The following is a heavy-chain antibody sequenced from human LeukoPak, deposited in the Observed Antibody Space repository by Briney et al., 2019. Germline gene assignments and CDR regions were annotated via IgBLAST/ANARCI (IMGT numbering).Heavy chain of an antibody. D-gene: IGHD3-22*01. CDR2: ISDSGGRT. Sequence: PGGPLRLSCAVSGITLSNYGMSWVRQAPGKGLEWVEGISDSGGRTNYADSVKGRFTISRDNPKNTLHLQMNSLRAEDTAVYFCAKRGVVIRVILVGFHKEAYYFDSWGQGALVTVSS. CDR1: GITLSNYG. V-gene: IGHV3-23*01. J-gene: IGHJ4*02. CDR3: AKRGVVIRVILVGFHKEAYYFDS.